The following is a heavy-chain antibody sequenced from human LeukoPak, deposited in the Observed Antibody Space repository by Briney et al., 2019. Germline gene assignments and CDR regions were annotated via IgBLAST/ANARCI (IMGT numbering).Heavy chain of an antibody. J-gene: IGHJ4*02. D-gene: IGHD3-22*01. Sequence: GGSLRLSCAASGFVFSDYAMTWVRQTPRKGLEWVSSLSSSGRSTYYADSVKGRFTISRDNSKNTLYLQMNSLRAEDTAVYYCAKDLKYYYDSSGYYLDYWGQGTLVTVSS. V-gene: IGHV3-23*01. CDR1: GFVFSDYA. CDR2: LSSSGRST. CDR3: AKDLKYYYDSSGYYLDY.